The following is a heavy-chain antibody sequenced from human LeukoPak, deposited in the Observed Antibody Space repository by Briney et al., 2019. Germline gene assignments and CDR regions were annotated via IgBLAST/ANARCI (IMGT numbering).Heavy chain of an antibody. D-gene: IGHD3-10*01. V-gene: IGHV4-34*11. CDR1: GGSFSGDF. Sequence: PSETLSLTCAVYGGSFSGDFWSWIRQSPGKGLEWIGYIYYSGSTNYNPSLKSRVTLSVDTSKTQFSLNLSSVTAADTAVYYCAREDSGSYYNYYYFYMDVWGKGTTVTISS. J-gene: IGHJ6*03. CDR2: IYYSGST. CDR3: AREDSGSYYNYYYFYMDV.